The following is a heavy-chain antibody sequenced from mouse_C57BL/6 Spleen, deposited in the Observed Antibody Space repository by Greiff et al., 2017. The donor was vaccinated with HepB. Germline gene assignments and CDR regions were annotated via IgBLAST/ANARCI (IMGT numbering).Heavy chain of an antibody. D-gene: IGHD1-1*01. J-gene: IGHJ2*01. Sequence: VQLKESGPELVKPGASVKISCKASGYAFSSSWMNWVKQRPGKGLEWIGRIYPGDGDTNYNGKFKGKATLTADKSSSTAYMQLSSLTSEDSAVYFCARWGTTVVIDYWGQGTTLTVSS. CDR2: IYPGDGDT. CDR1: GYAFSSSW. V-gene: IGHV1-82*01. CDR3: ARWGTTVVIDY.